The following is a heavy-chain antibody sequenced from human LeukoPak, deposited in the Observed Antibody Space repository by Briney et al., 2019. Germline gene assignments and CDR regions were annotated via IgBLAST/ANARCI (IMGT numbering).Heavy chain of an antibody. V-gene: IGHV4-39*01. Sequence: PSETLSLTCTVSGGSISRSSYYWGWVRQPPGKGLDWIGSIYYSGSTYYNPSLKSRVTISVDTPKNRFSLKLTSVTAADTAVYYCARRIPTFFFDYWGQGTLVTVSS. CDR2: IYYSGST. CDR3: ARRIPTFFFDY. CDR1: GGSISRSSYY. D-gene: IGHD2-21*01. J-gene: IGHJ4*02.